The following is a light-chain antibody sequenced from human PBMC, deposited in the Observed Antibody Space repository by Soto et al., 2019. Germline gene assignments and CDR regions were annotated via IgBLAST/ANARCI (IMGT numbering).Light chain of an antibody. CDR2: DAS. CDR3: QQRSNWPSIT. CDR1: QSVYSY. Sequence: EIVLTQSPATLSLSPGEIATLSCRASQSVYSYLAWYQQKPGQAPRLLIYDASTRATGIPARFSGSGSGTDFTLTISSLEPEDFAVYYCQQRSNWPSITFGQGTRLEI. J-gene: IGKJ5*01. V-gene: IGKV3-11*01.